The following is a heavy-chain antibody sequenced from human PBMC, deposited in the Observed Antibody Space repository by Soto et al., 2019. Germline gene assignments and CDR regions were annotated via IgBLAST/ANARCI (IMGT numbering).Heavy chain of an antibody. V-gene: IGHV4-30-4*01. D-gene: IGHD3-10*01. Sequence: PSETLSLTCTVFRGSINSGGYYWSWIRQPPGKGLEWIGYIYYSGTTYYNPSLKGRVSMSVDTSKNQFSLELRSVTAADTAVYYCFRVSFLRSGSSTTDYWGQGTLVTVSS. J-gene: IGHJ4*02. CDR1: RGSINSGGYY. CDR3: FRVSFLRSGSSTTDY. CDR2: IYYSGTT.